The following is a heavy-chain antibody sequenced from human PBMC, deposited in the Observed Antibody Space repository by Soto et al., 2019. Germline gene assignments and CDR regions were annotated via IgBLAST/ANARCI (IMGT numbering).Heavy chain of an antibody. V-gene: IGHV3-7*05. J-gene: IGHJ3*02. Sequence: QPGGSLRLSCAASGFTFNNYWMCWVRQAPGKGLEWVANIKQDGGAKYYVDSVKGRCTVFRDNAKNSVYLQMNSLRDDDTAVYYCAKDSTSYNGIYDPFDIWGQGTMVTVSS. CDR1: GFTFNNYW. CDR2: IKQDGGAK. D-gene: IGHD1-1*01. CDR3: AKDSTSYNGIYDPFDI.